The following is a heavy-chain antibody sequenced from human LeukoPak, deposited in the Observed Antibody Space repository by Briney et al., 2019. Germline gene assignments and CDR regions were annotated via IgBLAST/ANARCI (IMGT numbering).Heavy chain of an antibody. D-gene: IGHD6-19*01. J-gene: IGHJ2*01. CDR2: VSGSGGST. CDR1: AFTFSSYA. CDR3: AKTLRESSGREYFDL. V-gene: IGHV3-23*01. Sequence: GGSLRLSCAASAFTFSSYAMSWVRQAPGKGLEWVSGVSGSGGSTYYADSVKGRFTISRDNSKNTLCLQLNSLRVEDTAEYYCAKTLRESSGREYFDLWGRGTLVTVSS.